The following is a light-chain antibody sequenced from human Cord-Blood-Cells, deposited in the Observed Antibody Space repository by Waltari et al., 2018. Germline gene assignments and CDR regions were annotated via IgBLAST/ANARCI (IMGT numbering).Light chain of an antibody. J-gene: IGKJ5*01. CDR1: QSVSSSY. V-gene: IGKV3-20*01. CDR3: QQWIT. Sequence: EIVLTQSPGTLSLSPGERATLSCRASQSVSSSYLAWYQQKPGQAPRLLIYGASSRATGIPDRFSGSGSGTDFTLTTSRLGPEDFAVYYCQQWITFGQGTRLEIK. CDR2: GAS.